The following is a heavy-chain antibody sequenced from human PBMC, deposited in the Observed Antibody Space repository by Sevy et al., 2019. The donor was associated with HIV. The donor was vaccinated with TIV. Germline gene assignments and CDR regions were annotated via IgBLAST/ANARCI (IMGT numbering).Heavy chain of an antibody. D-gene: IGHD3-22*01. Sequence: GGSLRLSCAASGFTFSSYDMHWVRQATGKGLEWVSAIGTAGDPYYPGSVKGRFTISRENAKNSLYHQMNSLRAGDTAVYYCARGEREKYYSDSSGYFYYYYYMDVWGKGTTVTVSS. CDR3: ARGEREKYYSDSSGYFYYYYYMDV. CDR1: GFTFSSYD. V-gene: IGHV3-13*05. J-gene: IGHJ6*03. CDR2: IGTAGDP.